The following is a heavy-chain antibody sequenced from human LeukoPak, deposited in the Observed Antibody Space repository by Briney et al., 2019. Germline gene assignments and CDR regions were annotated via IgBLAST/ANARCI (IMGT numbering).Heavy chain of an antibody. D-gene: IGHD1-20*01. CDR1: GGSISSSSYY. J-gene: IGHJ6*03. CDR2: IHYSGST. CDR3: ARGSRYNWNYYYYMDV. V-gene: IGHV4-39*07. Sequence: SETLSLTCTVSGGSISSSSYYWGWIRQPPGKGLEWIGSIHYSGSTYYNPSLKSRVTISVDTSKNQFSLKLSSVTAADTAVYYCARGSRYNWNYYYYMDVWGKGTTVTVSS.